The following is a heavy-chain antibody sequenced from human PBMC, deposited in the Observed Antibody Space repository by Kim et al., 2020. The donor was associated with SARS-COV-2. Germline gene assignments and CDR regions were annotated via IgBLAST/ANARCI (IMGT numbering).Heavy chain of an antibody. J-gene: IGHJ4*02. D-gene: IGHD3-3*01. CDR1: GFTFSSYA. Sequence: GGSLRLSCAASGFTFSSYAMSWVRQAPGKGLEWVSAISGSGGSTYYADSVKGRFTISRDNSKNTLYLQMNSLRAEDTAVYYCATVRPFFWSGPEDQYYFDYWGQGTLVTVSS. CDR3: ATVRPFFWSGPEDQYYFDY. CDR2: ISGSGGST. V-gene: IGHV3-23*01.